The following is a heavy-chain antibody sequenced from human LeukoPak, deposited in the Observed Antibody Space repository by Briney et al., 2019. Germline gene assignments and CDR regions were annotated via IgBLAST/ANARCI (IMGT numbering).Heavy chain of an antibody. D-gene: IGHD3-16*02. CDR3: ARCRGMITFGGVIV. CDR2: IKQDGSEK. Sequence: GGSLRLSCAASGFTFSSYWMSWVRQAPGKGLEWVANIKQDGSEKYYVDSVKGRFTISRDNAKNSLYLQMNSLRAEDTAVYYCARCRGMITFGGVIVWGQGTLITVSS. J-gene: IGHJ4*02. CDR1: GFTFSSYW. V-gene: IGHV3-7*01.